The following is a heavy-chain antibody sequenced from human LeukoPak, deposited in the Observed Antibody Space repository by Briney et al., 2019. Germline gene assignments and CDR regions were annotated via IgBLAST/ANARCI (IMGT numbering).Heavy chain of an antibody. J-gene: IGHJ6*02. CDR3: ARDRSSPPYYYGMDV. V-gene: IGHV4-4*07. CDR1: AGSFSPAH. Sequence: PSETLSLTCTFSAGSFSPAHWSWIRQPAGKGLEWIGRIYTSGSTNYNPSLKSRVTMSVDTSKNQFSLKLSSVTAADTAVYYCARDRSSPPYYYGMDVWGQGTTVTVSS. CDR2: IYTSGST.